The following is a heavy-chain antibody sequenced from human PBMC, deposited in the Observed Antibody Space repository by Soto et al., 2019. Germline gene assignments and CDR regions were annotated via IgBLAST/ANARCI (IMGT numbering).Heavy chain of an antibody. D-gene: IGHD3-10*01. J-gene: IGHJ4*02. CDR1: GVSLTSGNW. CDR2: IFHDGTA. V-gene: IGHV4-4*01. Sequence: ETLSLTCAVSGVSLTSGNWWTWVRQSPQRGLEYIGEIFHDGTANYYPSFERRVAMSVDTSRNQFSLKLTSVTAADTAVYFCARLVYDTRLNYMYFDFWGPGTLVTVSS. CDR3: ARLVYDTRLNYMYFDF.